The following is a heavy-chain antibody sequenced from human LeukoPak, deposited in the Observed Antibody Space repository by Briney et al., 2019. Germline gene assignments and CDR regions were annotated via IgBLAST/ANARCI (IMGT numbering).Heavy chain of an antibody. V-gene: IGHV4-59*01. CDR1: GGSINNYY. Sequence: SETLSLTCTVSGGSINNYYWSWIRQPPGKGLERIGYIIYSGSTNYNPSLKSRVTISVDTSKNQFSLKLSSVTAADTAVYYCARVAILSGYYSRWGQGTLVTVSS. CDR2: IIYSGST. J-gene: IGHJ4*02. CDR3: ARVAILSGYYSR. D-gene: IGHD3-22*01.